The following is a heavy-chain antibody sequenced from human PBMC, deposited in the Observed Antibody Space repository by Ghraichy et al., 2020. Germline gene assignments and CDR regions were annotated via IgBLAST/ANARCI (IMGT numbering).Heavy chain of an antibody. D-gene: IGHD6-13*01. CDR3: ARRKSIWYRGEWFDP. J-gene: IGHJ5*02. V-gene: IGHV4-39*01. CDR1: GGSISSSSYY. Sequence: SETLSLTCTVSGGSISSSSYYWGWIRQPPGKGLEWIGSIYYSGSTYYNPSLKSRVTISADTSKNQFSLKLSSVTAADTAVYYCARRKSIWYRGEWFDPWGQGTLVTVSA. CDR2: IYYSGST.